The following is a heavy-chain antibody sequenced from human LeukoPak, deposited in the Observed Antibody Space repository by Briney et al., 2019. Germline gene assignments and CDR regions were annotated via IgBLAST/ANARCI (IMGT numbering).Heavy chain of an antibody. V-gene: IGHV1-2*02. Sequence: ASVKVSCKASGYTFTGYYMRWVRQAPGQGLEWMGWINPNSGGTIYAQKSQGRVTMTRDTSISTAYMELSRLRSDDTAVYYCARVMGRRLVGATTDYWGQGTLVTVSS. CDR1: GYTFTGYY. D-gene: IGHD1-26*01. J-gene: IGHJ4*02. CDR2: INPNSGGT. CDR3: ARVMGRRLVGATTDY.